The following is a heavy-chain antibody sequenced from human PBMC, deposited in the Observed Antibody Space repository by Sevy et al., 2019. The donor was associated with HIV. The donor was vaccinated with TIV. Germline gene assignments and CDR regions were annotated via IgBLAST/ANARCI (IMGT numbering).Heavy chain of an antibody. Sequence: SETLSLNCAVSGGSISSSNWWSWVRQPPGKGLEWIGEIYHSGSTNYNPSLKSRVTISVDKSKNQFSLKLSSVTAADTAVYYCASAHSIFAAADKYYYYYGMDVWGQGTTVTVSS. CDR1: GGSISSSNW. CDR2: IYHSGST. D-gene: IGHD2-2*01. J-gene: IGHJ6*02. V-gene: IGHV4-4*02. CDR3: ASAHSIFAAADKYYYYYGMDV.